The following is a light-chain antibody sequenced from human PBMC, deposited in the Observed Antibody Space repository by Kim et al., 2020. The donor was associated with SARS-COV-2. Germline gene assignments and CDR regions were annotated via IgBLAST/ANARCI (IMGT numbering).Light chain of an antibody. Sequence: QAGLTQPPSVSKGLRQTATLTCTGNSNNIGNRGAAWLQQHQGHPPKLLSYRNNNRPSGISERLSASRSGNTASLTITGLQPEDEADYYCSAWDNSVSAWVFGGGTQLTVL. CDR2: RNN. V-gene: IGLV10-54*01. J-gene: IGLJ3*02. CDR1: SNNIGNRG. CDR3: SAWDNSVSAWV.